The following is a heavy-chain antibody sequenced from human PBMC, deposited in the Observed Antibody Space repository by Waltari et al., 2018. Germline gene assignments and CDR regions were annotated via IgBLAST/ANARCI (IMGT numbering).Heavy chain of an antibody. J-gene: IGHJ4*02. V-gene: IGHV4-34*01. D-gene: IGHD2-8*01. CDR2: SNYSGNT. CDR1: GGSFSENY. Sequence: QVQLQQWGEGLLKPSETLSLSCAWNGGSFSENYYIWVLQAPGKGLEWIGESNYSGNTKDNPSLGSRVTISVDTSKSQFSLEMRSMTAADTAIFYCARHRGCSNGIDYWGQGTLVTVSS. CDR3: ARHRGCSNGIDY.